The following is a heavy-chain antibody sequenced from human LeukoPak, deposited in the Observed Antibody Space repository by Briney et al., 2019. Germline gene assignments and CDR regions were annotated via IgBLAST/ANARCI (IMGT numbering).Heavy chain of an antibody. J-gene: IGHJ2*01. CDR3: ARAPYDSRRWLWYFDL. D-gene: IGHD3-22*01. V-gene: IGHV4-4*07. Sequence: PSETLSLTCTVSGGSIISYYWSWIRQPAGKGLEWIGRIYTSGSTNYNPSLKSRVTMSVDTSKNQFSLKMSSVTAADTAVYYCARAPYDSRRWLWYFDLWGRGTLVTVSS. CDR2: IYTSGST. CDR1: GGSIISYY.